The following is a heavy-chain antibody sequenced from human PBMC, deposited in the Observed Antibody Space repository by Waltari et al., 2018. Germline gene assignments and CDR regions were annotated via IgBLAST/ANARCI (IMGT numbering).Heavy chain of an antibody. Sequence: EVQLVESGGGVVRPGGSLRLSCAASGFTFDDYGMSWVRQAPVKGLEWVSGISWNGGSTGYVDSVKGRFTISRDNAKNSLYLQMSSLRAEDTALYYCARSRASGANDAFDIWGQGTLVTVSS. D-gene: IGHD3-10*01. CDR3: ARSRASGANDAFDI. V-gene: IGHV3-20*04. J-gene: IGHJ3*02. CDR2: ISWNGGST. CDR1: GFTFDDYG.